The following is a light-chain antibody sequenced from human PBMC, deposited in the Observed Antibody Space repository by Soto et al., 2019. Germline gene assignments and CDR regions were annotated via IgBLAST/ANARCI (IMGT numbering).Light chain of an antibody. CDR3: QKYDGVPLT. CDR2: AAS. Sequence: IQMTQSPSSLSASVGDRVNITCRASQGIANHLAWYQQQPGKAPRLLIDAASTLQSGVPPRFSVSGSKRDFTLTITNLQPEDVATYYCQKYDGVPLTFGGGTKVDIK. J-gene: IGKJ4*01. V-gene: IGKV1-27*01. CDR1: QGIANH.